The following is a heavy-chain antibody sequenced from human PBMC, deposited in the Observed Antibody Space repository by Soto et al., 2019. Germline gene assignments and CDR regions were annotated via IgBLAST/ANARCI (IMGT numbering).Heavy chain of an antibody. J-gene: IGHJ4*02. CDR3: ARGYGVNSAGCDY. V-gene: IGHV3-33*01. D-gene: IGHD4-17*01. Sequence: PGGSLRLSCAASGFTFRSYGMHWVRQAPGKGLEWVAVIWYDGSNKYYADSVKGRFTISRDNSKNTLYLQMNSLRAEDTAVYYCARGYGVNSAGCDYWGQGTLVTVSS. CDR2: IWYDGSNK. CDR1: GFTFRSYG.